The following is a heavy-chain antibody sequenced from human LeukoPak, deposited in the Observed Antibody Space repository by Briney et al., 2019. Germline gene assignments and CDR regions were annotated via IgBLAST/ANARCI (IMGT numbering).Heavy chain of an antibody. CDR1: GYSISSGYY. D-gene: IGHD1-26*01. CDR2: IYHSGST. J-gene: IGHJ4*02. V-gene: IGHV4-38-2*01. CDR3: ARGGSGSYYGYYFDY. Sequence: SETLSLTCAVSGYSISSGYYWGWIRQLPGKGLEWIGSIYHSGSTSYNPSLKSRVTISVDTSKNQFSLKLTSVTAADTAVYYCARGGSGSYYGYYFDYWGQGTLVTVSS.